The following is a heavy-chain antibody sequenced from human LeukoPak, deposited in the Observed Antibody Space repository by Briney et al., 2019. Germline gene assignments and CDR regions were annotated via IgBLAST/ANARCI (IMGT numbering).Heavy chain of an antibody. V-gene: IGHV3-33*06. CDR1: GFTFSNYG. J-gene: IGHJ4*02. CDR3: SKEATPHIGPKNAN. Sequence: PGRSLRLSCAASGFTFSNYGMHWVRQAPGKGLEWVAVIGSNGRSQYYADSVKGRFTISRDNSKETLFLQMNSLRAEDTAVYYCSKEATPHIGPKNANSGQGTLVTVSS. CDR2: IGSNGRSQ. D-gene: IGHD2-21*01.